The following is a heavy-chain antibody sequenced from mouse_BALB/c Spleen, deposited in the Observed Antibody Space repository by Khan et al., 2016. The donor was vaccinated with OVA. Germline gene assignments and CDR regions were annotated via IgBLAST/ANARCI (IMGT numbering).Heavy chain of an antibody. Sequence: QVQLKQSGPELVRSGVSVKISCKGSGYTFTDYSMHWVKQSHAKSLEWIGVISTDSVNTNYNQKFKGKATLTVDKSSSTAYMELARMTSEDSAIYYCAIRDYFDYWGQGTTLTVSS. J-gene: IGHJ2*01. V-gene: IGHV1S137*01. CDR1: GYTFTDYS. CDR3: AIRDYFDY. CDR2: ISTDSVNT.